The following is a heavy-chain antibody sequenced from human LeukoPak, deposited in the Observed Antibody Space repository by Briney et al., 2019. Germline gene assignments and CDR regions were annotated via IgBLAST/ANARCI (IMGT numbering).Heavy chain of an antibody. Sequence: SVKVSCKASGGTFSSYAISWVRQAPGQGLEWMGGIIPIFGTANYAQKFQGRVTITADESTSTAYMELSSLRSEDTAVYYCARDTLELRAGWFDPWGQGTLVTVSS. V-gene: IGHV1-69*01. D-gene: IGHD1-7*01. J-gene: IGHJ5*02. CDR2: IIPIFGTA. CDR3: ARDTLELRAGWFDP. CDR1: GGTFSSYA.